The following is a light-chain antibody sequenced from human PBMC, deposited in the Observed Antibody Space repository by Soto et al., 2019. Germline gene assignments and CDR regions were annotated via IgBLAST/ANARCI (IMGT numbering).Light chain of an antibody. V-gene: IGKV1-8*01. CDR3: QQYYTSPLT. J-gene: IGKJ3*01. CDR2: GAS. CDR1: QDVRSY. Sequence: AIRMTQSPSSFSASTGDRVTITCRASQDVRSYLAWYQQKPGKAPKLLLYGASTLQSGVPSRFTGSGSGTDFTLTIIALQSEDFATYYCQQYYTSPLTFGPGTRVDIK.